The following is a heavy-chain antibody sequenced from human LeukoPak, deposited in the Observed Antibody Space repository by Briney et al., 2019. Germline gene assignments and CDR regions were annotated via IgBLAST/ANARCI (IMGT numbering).Heavy chain of an antibody. CDR2: IYYSGST. CDR1: GGSISSGGYS. Sequence: SETQSLTCAVSGGSISSGGYSWSWIRQPPGKGLEWIGYIYYSGSTYYNPSLKSRVTISVDTSKNQFSLKLSSVTAADTAVYYCARHKDYYYSYMDVWGKGTTVTISS. J-gene: IGHJ6*03. CDR3: ARHKDYYYSYMDV. V-gene: IGHV4-30-4*07.